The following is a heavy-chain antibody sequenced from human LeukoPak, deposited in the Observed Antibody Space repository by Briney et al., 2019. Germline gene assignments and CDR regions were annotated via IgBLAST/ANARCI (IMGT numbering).Heavy chain of an antibody. CDR3: SYCSSTSCYPY. J-gene: IGHJ4*02. CDR2: ISSSSSYI. D-gene: IGHD2-2*01. CDR1: GFTFSGSA. Sequence: GSLRLSCAASGFTFSGSALHWVRQASGKGLEWVSSISSSSSYIYYADSVKGRFTISRDNAKNSLYLQMNSLRAEDTAVYYCSYCSSTSCYPYWGQGTLVTVSS. V-gene: IGHV3-21*01.